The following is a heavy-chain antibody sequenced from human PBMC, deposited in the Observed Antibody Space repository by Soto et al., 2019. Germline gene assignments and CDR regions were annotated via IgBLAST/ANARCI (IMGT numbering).Heavy chain of an antibody. D-gene: IGHD1-26*01. J-gene: IGHJ5*02. CDR1: GYTFTSYG. CDR3: VYGPRYSGSYLS. CDR2: ISAYNGNT. Sequence: ASVKVSCKASGYTFTSYGISWVRQAPGQGLEWMGWISAYNGNTNYAQKLQGRVTMTTDTSTSTAYMELRSLRPDDTAVYYCVYGPRYSGSYLSWGQGTLVTVSS. V-gene: IGHV1-18*04.